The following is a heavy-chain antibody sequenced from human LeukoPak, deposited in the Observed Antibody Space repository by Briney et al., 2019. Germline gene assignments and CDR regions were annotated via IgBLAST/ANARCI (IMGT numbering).Heavy chain of an antibody. D-gene: IGHD3-22*01. CDR1: GYSISSGYY. Sequence: SETLSLTCTVSGYSISSGYYWGWIRQPPGKGLEWIGSIYHSGSTYYNPSLKSRVTISVDTSKNQFSLKLSSVTAADTAVYYCACGYYYDSSANWGQGTLVTVSS. CDR2: IYHSGST. J-gene: IGHJ4*02. CDR3: ACGYYYDSSAN. V-gene: IGHV4-38-2*02.